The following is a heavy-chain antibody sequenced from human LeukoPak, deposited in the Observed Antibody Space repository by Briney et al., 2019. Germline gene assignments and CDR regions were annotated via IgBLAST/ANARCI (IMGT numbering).Heavy chain of an antibody. CDR3: ARNSGWYGIS. Sequence: GGSLRLSCMVSGFTLSSYEMSWIRQAPGKGLEWVSSIEYGESTTHYADSVRGRFTISRGNYKNTPYLQLTSLSDDDTAVYFCARNSGWYGISWGQGTLVIVSS. J-gene: IGHJ4*02. CDR2: IEYGESTT. D-gene: IGHD6-19*01. CDR1: GFTLSSYE. V-gene: IGHV3-23*01.